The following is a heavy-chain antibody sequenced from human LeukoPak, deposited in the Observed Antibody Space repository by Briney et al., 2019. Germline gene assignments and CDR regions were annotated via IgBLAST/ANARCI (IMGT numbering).Heavy chain of an antibody. V-gene: IGHV4-59*01. D-gene: IGHD5-18*01. Sequence: SETLSLTCTVSGGSISSYYWSWIRQPPGKGLEWIGYIYYSGSTNYNPSLKSRVTISVDTSKNQFSLKLSSVTAADTAVYYCARVRGYSYGLGYWGQGTLVTVSS. CDR3: ARVRGYSYGLGY. CDR1: GGSISSYY. CDR2: IYYSGST. J-gene: IGHJ4*02.